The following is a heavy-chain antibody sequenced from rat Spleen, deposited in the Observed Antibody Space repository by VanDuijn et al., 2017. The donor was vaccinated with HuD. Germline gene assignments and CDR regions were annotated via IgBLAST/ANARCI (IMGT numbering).Heavy chain of an antibody. CDR1: GFSLTNFH. V-gene: IGHV2-27*01. Sequence: QVQLKETGPDLVQLTQTLSLTCTVSGFSLTNFHVHWVRRPPGKGLEWMGGIWNDGSTDYNSALKSRLSISRDTSKSQVFLKMNSLQTEDTAMYFCARGRDYHFDYWGQGVMVTVSS. J-gene: IGHJ2*01. CDR3: ARGRDYHFDY. CDR2: IWNDGST. D-gene: IGHD1-4*01.